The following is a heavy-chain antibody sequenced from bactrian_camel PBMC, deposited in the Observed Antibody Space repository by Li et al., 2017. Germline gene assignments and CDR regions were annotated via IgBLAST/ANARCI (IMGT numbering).Heavy chain of an antibody. Sequence: DVQLVESGGGSVQTGGSLRLSCAPSGLSVSDFSMAWFRQSPGKEREAVAAIRRDDLTAYTDSVKGRFTISKDNAGNSLFLQMSYLKPEDTAMYYCAASASFILTPRFYRLESSDYPYRGQGTQVTVS. CDR3: AASASFILTPRFYRLESSDYPY. D-gene: IGHD4*01. CDR1: GLSVSDFS. CDR2: IRRDDLT. V-gene: IGHV3S67*01. J-gene: IGHJ4*01.